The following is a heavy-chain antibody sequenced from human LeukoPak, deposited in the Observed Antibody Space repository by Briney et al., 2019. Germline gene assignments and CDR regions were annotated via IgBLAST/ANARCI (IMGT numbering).Heavy chain of an antibody. Sequence: ASVKVSCKASGYTFTSYDINWVRQATGQGLEWMGWMNPNSGNTGYAQKFQGRVTMTRNTSISTAYMELSSLRSEDTAVYYCARWKAAAYKYYFDYWGQGTLVTVSS. D-gene: IGHD6-13*01. CDR3: ARWKAAAYKYYFDY. CDR2: MNPNSGNT. V-gene: IGHV1-8*01. CDR1: GYTFTSYD. J-gene: IGHJ4*02.